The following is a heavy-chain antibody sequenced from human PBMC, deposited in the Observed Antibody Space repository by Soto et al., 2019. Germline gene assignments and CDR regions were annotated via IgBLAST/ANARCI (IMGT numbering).Heavy chain of an antibody. CDR3: AIRGYSGYDYIDY. J-gene: IGHJ4*02. V-gene: IGHV4-31*03. CDR2: IYYSGST. Sequence: PSETLSLTCTVSGGSISSGGYYWSWIRQHPGKGLEWIGYIYYSGSTYYNPSLKSRVTISVDTSKNQFSLKLSSVTAADTAVYYCAIRGYSGYDYIDYWGQGTLVTVSS. D-gene: IGHD5-12*01. CDR1: GGSISSGGYY.